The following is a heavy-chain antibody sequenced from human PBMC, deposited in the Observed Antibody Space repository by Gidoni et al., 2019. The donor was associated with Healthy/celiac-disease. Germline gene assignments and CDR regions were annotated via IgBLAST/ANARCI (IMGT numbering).Heavy chain of an antibody. Sequence: QVQLQESGPGLVKPSQTLSLTCTLSGGSISSGSYYWSWIRQPAGKGLEWIGRIYTSGSTNYNPSLKSRVTISVDTSKNQFSLKLSSVTAADTAVYYCARGPSPGIFHDYWGQGTLVTVSS. J-gene: IGHJ4*02. CDR1: GGSISSGSYY. CDR3: ARGPSPGIFHDY. CDR2: IYTSGST. V-gene: IGHV4-61*02.